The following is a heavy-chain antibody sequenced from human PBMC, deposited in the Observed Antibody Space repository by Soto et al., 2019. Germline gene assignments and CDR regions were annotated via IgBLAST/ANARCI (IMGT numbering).Heavy chain of an antibody. CDR2: ISGVRDYI. CDR3: AREGVHNYTEYYFDY. Sequence: GGSLRLSCAASGFTFSYYPLHWVRRAPGKGLEWVSSISGVRDYIRYADSVKGRFAISRDDAKTSLYLQMNSLTAEDTAVYYCAREGVHNYTEYYFDYWGQGTLVTVSS. D-gene: IGHD3-10*01. CDR1: GFTFSYYP. V-gene: IGHV3-21*06. J-gene: IGHJ4*02.